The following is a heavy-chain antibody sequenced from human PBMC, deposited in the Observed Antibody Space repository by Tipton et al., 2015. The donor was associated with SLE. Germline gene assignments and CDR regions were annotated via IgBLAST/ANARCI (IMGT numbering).Heavy chain of an antibody. CDR3: ARDYGSVVQGVIRYFDY. CDR1: GGSISSYY. Sequence: TLSLTCTVSGGSISSYYWSWIRQPAGKGLEWIWRIYTSGSTNYNPSLKSRVTMSVDTSKNQFSLKLSSVTAADTAVYYCARDYGSVVQGVIRYFDYWGQGTLVTVSS. V-gene: IGHV4-4*07. CDR2: IYTSGST. D-gene: IGHD3-10*01. J-gene: IGHJ4*02.